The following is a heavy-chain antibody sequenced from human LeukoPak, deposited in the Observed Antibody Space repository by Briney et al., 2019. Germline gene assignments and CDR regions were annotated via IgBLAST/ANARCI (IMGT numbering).Heavy chain of an antibody. D-gene: IGHD2-2*01. CDR2: ISGSGGST. CDR3: AKGEDIVVVPAAMGYYYGSGSYDY. CDR1: GFTFSSYA. V-gene: IGHV3-23*01. Sequence: PGGSLRLSCAASGFTFSSYAMSWARQAPGKGLEWVSAISGSGGSTYYADSVKGRFTISRDNSKNTLYLQMNSLRAEDTAVYYCAKGEDIVVVPAAMGYYYGSGSYDYWGQGTLVTVSS. J-gene: IGHJ4*02.